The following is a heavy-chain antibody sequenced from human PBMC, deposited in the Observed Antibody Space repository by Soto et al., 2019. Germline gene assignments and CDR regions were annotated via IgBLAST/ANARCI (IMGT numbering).Heavy chain of an antibody. Sequence: QVQLVQSGAEVKKPGASVQVSCKASGYPFTNDGINGVRQAPVQGIEWLGWVSAYKGERRYAQRVEARVTMTTDTATTTAYMELRSLRSDDTAFYCSSRGTSIPASGDYWGQGTLVTVSS. D-gene: IGHD2-2*01. CDR1: GYPFTNDG. CDR2: VSAYKGER. V-gene: IGHV1-18*01. CDR3: SRGTSIPASGDY. J-gene: IGHJ4*01.